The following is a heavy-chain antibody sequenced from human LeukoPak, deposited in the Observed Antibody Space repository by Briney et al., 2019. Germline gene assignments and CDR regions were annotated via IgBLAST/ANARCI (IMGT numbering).Heavy chain of an antibody. V-gene: IGHV4-59*01. CDR3: ARSYDTNFDY. J-gene: IGHJ4*02. Sequence: SETLSLTCTVSGGSIRSYDWSWIRQPPGKGLEWIGYIYFSGSTSYNPSLKSRVTISVDSSKNQFSLKLSSVAAADTAVYYCARSYDTNFDYWGQGTLVTVSS. D-gene: IGHD3-3*01. CDR1: GGSIRSYD. CDR2: IYFSGST.